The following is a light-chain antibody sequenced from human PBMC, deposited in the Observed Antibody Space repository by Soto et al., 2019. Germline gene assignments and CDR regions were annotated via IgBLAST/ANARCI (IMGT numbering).Light chain of an antibody. CDR3: QHYNDYSWT. J-gene: IGKJ1*01. CDR1: QSISSW. CDR2: KTS. V-gene: IGKV1-5*03. Sequence: DIHMTQSPSTLSASVGDRVTTTCRASQSISSWLAWYQQKPGKAPNLLIYKTSNLESGVPSRFSGSGSGTEFTLTISSLQPDDFATYYCQHYNDYSWTFGQGTKVEIK.